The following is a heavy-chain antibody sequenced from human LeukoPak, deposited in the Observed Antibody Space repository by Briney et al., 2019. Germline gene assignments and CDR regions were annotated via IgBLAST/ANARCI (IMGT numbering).Heavy chain of an antibody. V-gene: IGHV3-48*04. D-gene: IGHD3-3*01. CDR1: GFTFSSYS. CDR2: ISSSSSTI. J-gene: IGHJ4*02. CDR3: ARDRGYDFWSGYYTIDY. Sequence: GGSLRLSCAASGFTFSSYSMNWVRQAPGKGLEWVSYISSSSSTIYYADSVKGRFTISRDNAKNSLYLQMNSLRAEDTAVYYCARDRGYDFWSGYYTIDYWGQGTLVTVSS.